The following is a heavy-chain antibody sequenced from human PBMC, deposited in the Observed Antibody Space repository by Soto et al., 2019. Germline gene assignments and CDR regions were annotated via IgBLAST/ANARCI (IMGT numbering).Heavy chain of an antibody. CDR2: IYYSGST. J-gene: IGHJ4*02. Sequence: SSETLSLTCTVSGGSISSGDYYWSWIRQPPGKGLEWIGYIYYSGSTYYNPSLKSRVTISVDTSKNQFSLKLSSVTAADAAVYYCARDSSGSYYNPRQEWGQGTLVTVSS. CDR1: GGSISSGDYY. CDR3: ARDSSGSYYNPRQE. V-gene: IGHV4-30-4*01. D-gene: IGHD3-10*01.